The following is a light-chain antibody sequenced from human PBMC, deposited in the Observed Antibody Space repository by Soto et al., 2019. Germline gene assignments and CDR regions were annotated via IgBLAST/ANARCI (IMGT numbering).Light chain of an antibody. J-gene: IGLJ1*01. Sequence: QSARTQPASVSGSPGQSITISCTGTSSDVGGYNYVSWYQQHPGKAPKLMIYEVSNRPSGVSNRFSGSKSGNTASLTISGLQAEDVADYYCSSYTSSSSPHVFGTGTKLTVL. CDR1: SSDVGGYNY. V-gene: IGLV2-14*01. CDR2: EVS. CDR3: SSYTSSSSPHV.